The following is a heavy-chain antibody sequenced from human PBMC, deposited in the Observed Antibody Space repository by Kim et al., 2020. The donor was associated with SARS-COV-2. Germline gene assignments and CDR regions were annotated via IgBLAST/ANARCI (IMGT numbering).Heavy chain of an antibody. D-gene: IGHD6-13*01. CDR3: ACGYSSSWYWAFDI. J-gene: IGHJ3*02. CDR1: GFTFSSYD. Sequence: GGSLRLSCAASGFTFSSYDMHWVRQATGKGLEWVSAIGTAGDTYYPGSAKGRFTISREYAKNSLYLQMNSLRAGDTAVYSCACGYSSSWYWAFDIWGQG. CDR2: IGTAGDT. V-gene: IGHV3-13*01.